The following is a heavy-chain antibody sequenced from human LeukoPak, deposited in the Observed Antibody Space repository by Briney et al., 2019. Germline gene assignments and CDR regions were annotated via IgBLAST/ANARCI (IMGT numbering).Heavy chain of an antibody. D-gene: IGHD3-10*01. CDR3: ARGRPDWYGSGTYLND. Sequence: PGGSLRLSCAASGFTFSTYAMSWVRQAPGKGLEWVSAISGSGGSTYYADSVKGRFTISRVNAKNSLYLQMNSLRVEDTAVYYCARGRPDWYGSGTYLNDWGQGTLVTVSS. CDR2: ISGSGGST. V-gene: IGHV3-23*01. J-gene: IGHJ4*02. CDR1: GFTFSTYA.